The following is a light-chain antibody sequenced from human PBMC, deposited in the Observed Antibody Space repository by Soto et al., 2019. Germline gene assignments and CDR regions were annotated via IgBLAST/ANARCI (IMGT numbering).Light chain of an antibody. CDR2: GNS. V-gene: IGLV1-40*01. J-gene: IGLJ1*01. CDR3: QSYDSSLSGFYV. CDR1: SSNIGAGYD. Sequence: QAVVTQPPSVSGAPGQRVTISCTGSSSNIGAGYDVHWYQQLPGTAPKLLIYGNSNRPSEVPDRFSGSKSGTSASLAITGLQAEDEADYYCQSYDSSLSGFYVFGTGTKVTVL.